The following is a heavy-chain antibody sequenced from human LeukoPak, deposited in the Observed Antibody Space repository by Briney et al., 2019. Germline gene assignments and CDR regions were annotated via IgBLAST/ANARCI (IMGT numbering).Heavy chain of an antibody. D-gene: IGHD3-22*01. Sequence: PSETLSLTCTVSGGSISSSSYYWSWIRQPAGKGLEWIGRIYTSGSSNYNPSLKSRVTISVDTSKNQFSLKLSSVTAADTAVYYCARGAHYYDSSGYASWYYGMDVWGQGTTVTVSS. CDR1: GGSISSSSYY. V-gene: IGHV4-61*02. CDR2: IYTSGSS. J-gene: IGHJ6*02. CDR3: ARGAHYYDSSGYASWYYGMDV.